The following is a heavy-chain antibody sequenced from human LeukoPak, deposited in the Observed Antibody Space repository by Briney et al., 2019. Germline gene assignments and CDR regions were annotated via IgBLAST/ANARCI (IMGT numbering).Heavy chain of an antibody. Sequence: PSETLSLTCTVSGGSISSYYWSWIRQPPGKGLEWIGYIYYSGSTNYNPSLKSRVTISVDTSKSQFSLKLSSVTAADTAVYYCARKEGPMVRGVHDAFDIWGQGTMVTVSS. D-gene: IGHD3-10*01. CDR1: GGSISSYY. CDR3: ARKEGPMVRGVHDAFDI. V-gene: IGHV4-59*01. J-gene: IGHJ3*02. CDR2: IYYSGST.